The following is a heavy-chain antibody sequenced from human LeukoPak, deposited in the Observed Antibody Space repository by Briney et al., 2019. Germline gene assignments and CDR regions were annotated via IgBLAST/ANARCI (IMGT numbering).Heavy chain of an antibody. J-gene: IGHJ4*02. V-gene: IGHV5-51*01. D-gene: IGHD2-15*01. Sequence: GESLKISCKGSGYSFTSYWIGWVRQMPGKGLEWMGIIYPGDSDTRYSPSFQGQVTISADKSIGTAYLQWSSLKASDTAMYYCASLVGYCSGGSCYANYFDYWGQGTLVTVSS. CDR3: ASLVGYCSGGSCYANYFDY. CDR2: IYPGDSDT. CDR1: GYSFTSYW.